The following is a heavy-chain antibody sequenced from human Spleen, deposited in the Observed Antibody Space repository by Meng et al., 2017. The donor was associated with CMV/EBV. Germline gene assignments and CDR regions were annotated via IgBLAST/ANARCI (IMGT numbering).Heavy chain of an antibody. D-gene: IGHD3-3*01. V-gene: IGHV3-7*01. Sequence: GGSLRLSCAASGFTFSSYWMSWVRQAPGKGLEWVANIKQDGSEKYYGDSVKGRFTISRDIAKNSLYLQMNSLRAEDTAVYYCARSLLITIFGVVTAVEGMDVWGQGTTVTVSS. CDR3: ARSLLITIFGVVTAVEGMDV. CDR2: IKQDGSEK. J-gene: IGHJ6*02. CDR1: GFTFSSYW.